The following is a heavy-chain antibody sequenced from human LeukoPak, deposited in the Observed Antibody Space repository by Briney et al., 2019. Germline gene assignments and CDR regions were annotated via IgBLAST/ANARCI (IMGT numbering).Heavy chain of an antibody. CDR2: INPNSGGT. Sequence: ASVKVSCKAFGYTFTGYYMHLVRQAPGQGLEWMGWINPNSGGTNYAQKFQDRVTMTRDTSISTAYMELSRLRSDDTAVYYCARNRYSYGYRDYWGQGTLVTVSS. CDR1: GYTFTGYY. D-gene: IGHD5-18*01. J-gene: IGHJ4*02. CDR3: ARNRYSYGYRDY. V-gene: IGHV1-2*02.